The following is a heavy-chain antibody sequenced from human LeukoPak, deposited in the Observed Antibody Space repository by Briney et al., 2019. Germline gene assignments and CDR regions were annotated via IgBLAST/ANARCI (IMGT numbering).Heavy chain of an antibody. CDR2: IYPGDSTI. CDR1: GYNFNTFW. Sequence: GESLKISCRGSGYNFNTFWICWVRQVPGKGLEWMIIIYPGDSTIQYSPSLQGQVTVSADKSITTAYLQWSSLEASDTGTYFCAAINHRSGLLYWGQGTPVTVSS. D-gene: IGHD3-10*01. V-gene: IGHV5-51*01. J-gene: IGHJ4*02. CDR3: AAINHRSGLLY.